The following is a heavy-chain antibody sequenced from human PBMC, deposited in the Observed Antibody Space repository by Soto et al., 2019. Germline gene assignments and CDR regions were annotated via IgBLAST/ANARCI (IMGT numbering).Heavy chain of an antibody. J-gene: IGHJ4*02. Sequence: SETLFLTCTVSGGSISSGDYYWSWIRQPPGKGLEWIGYIYYSGSTYYNPSLKSRVTISVDTSKNQFSLKLSSVTAADTAVYYCARGTSSGYLWYFDYWGQGTLVTVSS. D-gene: IGHD3-22*01. CDR3: ARGTSSGYLWYFDY. CDR1: GGSISSGDYY. CDR2: IYYSGST. V-gene: IGHV4-30-4*01.